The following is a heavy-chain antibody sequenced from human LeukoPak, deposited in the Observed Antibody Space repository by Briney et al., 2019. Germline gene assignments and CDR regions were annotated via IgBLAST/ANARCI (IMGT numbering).Heavy chain of an antibody. CDR1: GFTFSSYA. V-gene: IGHV3-30-3*01. CDR3: AVTMAEPTFDY. Sequence: GGSLRLSCEASGFTFSSYAMHWVREAPGKGLEWVAVISYDGSNKYYADSVKGRFTISRDNSKNTLYLQMNSLRAEDTAVYNCAVTMAEPTFDYWGQGTLVTVSS. CDR2: ISYDGSNK. D-gene: IGHD3-10*01. J-gene: IGHJ4*02.